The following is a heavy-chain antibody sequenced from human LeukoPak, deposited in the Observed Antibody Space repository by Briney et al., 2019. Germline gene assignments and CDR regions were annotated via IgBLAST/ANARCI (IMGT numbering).Heavy chain of an antibody. J-gene: IGHJ6*03. CDR1: GFTFSSYS. Sequence: GGSLRLSCAASGFTFSSYSMNWVRQAPGKGLEWVSSISSSSSYIYYADSVKGRFTISRDNAKNSLNLQMNSLRAEDTAVYYCARVYRFGGATTRYYYMDVWGKGTTVTVSS. D-gene: IGHD1-26*01. CDR2: ISSSSSYI. CDR3: ARVYRFGGATTRYYYMDV. V-gene: IGHV3-21*01.